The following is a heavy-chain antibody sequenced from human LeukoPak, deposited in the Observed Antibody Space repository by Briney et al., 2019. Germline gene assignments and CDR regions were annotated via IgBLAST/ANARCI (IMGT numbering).Heavy chain of an antibody. V-gene: IGHV4-4*02. Sequence: PSGTLSLTCAVSGGSISSSNWWSWVRQPPGKGLEWIGEIYHSGSTNYNPSLKSRVTISVDTSKNQFSLKLSSVTAADTAVYYCARASPYNWNDYWGQGTLVTVSS. CDR1: GGSISSSNW. CDR3: ARASPYNWNDY. J-gene: IGHJ4*02. CDR2: IYHSGST. D-gene: IGHD1-20*01.